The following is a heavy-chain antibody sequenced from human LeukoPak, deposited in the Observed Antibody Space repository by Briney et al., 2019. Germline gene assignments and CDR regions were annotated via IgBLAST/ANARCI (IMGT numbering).Heavy chain of an antibody. V-gene: IGHV4-59*01. CDR3: ARARRYYGSGSYSLDL. Sequence: SETLSLTCSVSGGSISTYYRSWIRQPPGKGLEWIGYIYYKGSTNYNPSLKSRVTISVDPSRNQFSLKLSSVTAADTAVYYCARARRYYGSGSYSLDLWGRGTLVTVSS. CDR1: GGSISTYY. CDR2: IYYKGST. J-gene: IGHJ2*01. D-gene: IGHD3-10*01.